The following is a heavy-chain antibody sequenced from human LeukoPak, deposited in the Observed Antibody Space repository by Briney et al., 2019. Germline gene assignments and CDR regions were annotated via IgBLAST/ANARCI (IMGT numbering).Heavy chain of an antibody. CDR2: VYYSGNT. CDR1: GGDIISRSHY. CDR3: ARHHAEILVPND. D-gene: IGHD1-1*01. V-gene: IGHV4-39*01. J-gene: IGHJ4*02. Sequence: PSETLSLTCTVSGGDIISRSHYWGWIRQPPGKGLEWIGRVYYSGNTYYNPSLKRRATISIDTPTSKNQFSLTLTSVTAADTAVYYCARHHAEILVPNDWGQGTLVTVSS.